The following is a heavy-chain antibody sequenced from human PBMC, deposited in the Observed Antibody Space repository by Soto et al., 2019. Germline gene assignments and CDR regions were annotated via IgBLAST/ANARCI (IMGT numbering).Heavy chain of an antibody. J-gene: IGHJ1*01. CDR3: ATHNWNLDP. V-gene: IGHV4-39*01. CDR2: MYYSGST. CDR1: GGSIRSTTYY. Sequence: QLQLQESGPGLVKPSETLSLTCTDSGGSIRSTTYYWGWIRQPPGKGLEWIGSMYYSGSTYYNPSLKGRVNISVDMSKNQFSLKLSSVTAADTAVYYCATHNWNLDPWGQGTLVTVSS. D-gene: IGHD1-7*01.